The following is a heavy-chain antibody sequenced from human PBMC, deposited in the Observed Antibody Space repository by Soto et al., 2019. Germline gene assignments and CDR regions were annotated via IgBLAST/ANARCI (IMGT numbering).Heavy chain of an antibody. CDR1: GFTFSSYG. CDR2: IWYDGSNK. Sequence: GGSLRLSCAASGFTFSSYGMHWVRQAPGKGLEWVAVIWYDGSNKYYADSVKGRFTISRDNSKNTLYLQMNSLRAEDTAVYYCARDIIYSSTPYDYYYYYGMDVWGQGTTVTVSS. V-gene: IGHV3-33*01. CDR3: ARDIIYSSTPYDYYYYYGMDV. J-gene: IGHJ6*02. D-gene: IGHD6-13*01.